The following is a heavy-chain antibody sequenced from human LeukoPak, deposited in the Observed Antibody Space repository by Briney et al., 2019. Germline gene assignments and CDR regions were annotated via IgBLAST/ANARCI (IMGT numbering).Heavy chain of an antibody. J-gene: IGHJ4*02. CDR3: ARTDEGNIAAASYYFDY. D-gene: IGHD6-13*01. CDR1: GGSISSSNW. V-gene: IGHV4-4*02. Sequence: SETLSLTCAVSGGSISSSNWWSWVRQPPGEGLEWIGEIYHSGSTNYNPSLKSRVTISVDKSKNQFSLKLSSVTAADTAVYYCARTDEGNIAAASYYFDYWGQGTLVTVSS. CDR2: IYHSGST.